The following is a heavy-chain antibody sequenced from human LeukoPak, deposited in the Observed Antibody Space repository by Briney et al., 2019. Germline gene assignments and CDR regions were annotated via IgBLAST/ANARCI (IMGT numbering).Heavy chain of an antibody. J-gene: IGHJ4*02. D-gene: IGHD4-17*01. CDR3: AREVRVTTVLDY. V-gene: IGHV3-21*06. Sequence: PGGSLRLSCAASGFTFSTYRVNWVRQAPGKGLEWVSSISSSSSYIYYADSVNGRFTISRDNAKNSLFLQMNSLRAEDTAVYYCAREVRVTTVLDYWGQGTQVTVFS. CDR1: GFTFSTYR. CDR2: ISSSSSYI.